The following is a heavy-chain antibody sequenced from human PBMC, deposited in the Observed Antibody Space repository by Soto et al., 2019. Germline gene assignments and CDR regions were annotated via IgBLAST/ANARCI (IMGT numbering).Heavy chain of an antibody. J-gene: IGHJ4*02. CDR3: ARELAMDGNY. CDR2: ISSTSSYT. V-gene: IGHV3-21*01. D-gene: IGHD6-19*01. CDR1: GFTFSSYA. Sequence: PGGSLRLSCAASGFTFSSYAMNWVRQTQEKGLEWVSSISSTSSYTHYSDSVKGRFTISRDKANNSLFLQMNSLRAEDTATYYCARELAMDGNYWGQGVMVTVYS.